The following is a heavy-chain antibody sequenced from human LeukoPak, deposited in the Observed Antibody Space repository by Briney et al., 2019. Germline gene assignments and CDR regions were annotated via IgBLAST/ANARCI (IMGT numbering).Heavy chain of an antibody. CDR2: INGDGSRT. CDR3: SRGTYPYSSDT. D-gene: IGHD3-10*01. Sequence: GGSLRLSCAASGFTFSDYYMHWVRQAPGKGLLWISHINGDGSRTGYADSAKGRFTISRDNAKNILYLQMNSLRAEDTAVYYCSRGTYPYSSDTWGQGALVTVSS. V-gene: IGHV3-74*01. J-gene: IGHJ5*02. CDR1: GFTFSDYY.